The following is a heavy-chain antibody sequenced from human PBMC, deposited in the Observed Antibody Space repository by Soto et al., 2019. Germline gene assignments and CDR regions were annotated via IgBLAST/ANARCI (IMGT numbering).Heavy chain of an antibody. CDR3: ARDARGDEAPMDY. V-gene: IGHV1-2*04. CDR1: GYTFTGYY. CDR2: INPNSGGT. J-gene: IGHJ4*02. D-gene: IGHD3-10*01. Sequence: GASVKVSCKASGYTFTGYYMHWVRQAPGQGLERMGWINPNSGGTNYAQKFQGWVTMTKDTSISTAYMELSRLRSDDTAVYYCARDARGDEAPMDYWGQGTLVTVSS.